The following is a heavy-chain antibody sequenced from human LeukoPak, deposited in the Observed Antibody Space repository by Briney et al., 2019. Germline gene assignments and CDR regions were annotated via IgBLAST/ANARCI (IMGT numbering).Heavy chain of an antibody. CDR1: GFTFSSYA. CDR3: AKDRITMVRGAMFDFDY. J-gene: IGHJ4*02. V-gene: IGHV3-23*01. CDR2: ISGSGGST. D-gene: IGHD3-10*01. Sequence: PGGSLRLSCAASGFTFSSYAMSWVRQAPGKGLEWVSAISGSGGSTYYADSVKGRFTISRDNSKNTLYLQMNSLRAEDTAVYYCAKDRITMVRGAMFDFDYWGQGTLVTVSS.